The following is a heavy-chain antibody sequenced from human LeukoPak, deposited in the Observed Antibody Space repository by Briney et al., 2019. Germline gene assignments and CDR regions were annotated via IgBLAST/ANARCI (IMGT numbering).Heavy chain of an antibody. Sequence: GVSLRLSCAASGFTLSDYYMSWIRQAPGKGLEWVSYSSRGGNTKNYADSVKGRFTISRDNPKNSLYLQMNSLTAEDTAVYYCTRHALGTQIFDYWGQGTLVTVSS. CDR2: SSRGGNTK. J-gene: IGHJ4*02. D-gene: IGHD7-27*01. V-gene: IGHV3-11*01. CDR1: GFTLSDYY. CDR3: TRHALGTQIFDY.